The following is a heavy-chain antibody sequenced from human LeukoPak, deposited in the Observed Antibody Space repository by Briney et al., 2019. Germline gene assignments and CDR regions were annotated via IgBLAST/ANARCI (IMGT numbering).Heavy chain of an antibody. J-gene: IGHJ4*02. CDR2: IKGGGGDP. Sequence: GGSLRLSCAASGFTFSSYAMGWVRQAPGKGLEWVSSIKGGGGDPFYADSVNGRFTISRGNSKNTLFLQLDSLRAEDTAVYYCARGGHDFNPFYWWGQGTLVTVSS. V-gene: IGHV3-23*01. D-gene: IGHD2-21*02. CDR1: GFTFSSYA. CDR3: ARGGHDFNPFYW.